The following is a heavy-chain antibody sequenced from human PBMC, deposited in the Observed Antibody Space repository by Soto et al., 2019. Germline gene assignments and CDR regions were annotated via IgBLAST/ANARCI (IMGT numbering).Heavy chain of an antibody. J-gene: IGHJ4*02. Sequence: PSETLSLTCTVSGGSISSYYWSWVRQPPGKGLEWIGYIYYSGSTNYNPSLKSRVTISVDTSKNQFSLKLSSVTAADTAVYYCARGRIMFDSSGYYYSGVTAYFDYWGQGTLVTVSS. CDR1: GGSISSYY. CDR2: IYYSGST. D-gene: IGHD3-22*01. CDR3: ARGRIMFDSSGYYYSGVTAYFDY. V-gene: IGHV4-59*01.